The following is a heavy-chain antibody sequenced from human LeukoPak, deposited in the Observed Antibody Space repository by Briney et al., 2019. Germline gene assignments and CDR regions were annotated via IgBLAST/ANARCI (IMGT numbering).Heavy chain of an antibody. J-gene: IGHJ4*02. V-gene: IGHV3-66*04. CDR2: IYGDITT. Sequence: GGSLRLSCAASGFTVSSKYMSWVRQAPGKGLEWVSLIYGDITTYYADSVKGRFTISRDNAKNSLYLQMNSLRAEDTAVYYCARHLTAAGTSEVDYWGQGTLVTVSS. CDR1: GFTVSSKY. D-gene: IGHD6-13*01. CDR3: ARHLTAAGTSEVDY.